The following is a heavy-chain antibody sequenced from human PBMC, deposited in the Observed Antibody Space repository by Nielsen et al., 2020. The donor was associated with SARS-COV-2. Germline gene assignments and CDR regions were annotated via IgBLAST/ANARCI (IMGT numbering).Heavy chain of an antibody. CDR2: IYFTGRT. D-gene: IGHD6-6*01. CDR3: AREAREYDHYKYGMDV. CDR1: GASISSGGYF. J-gene: IGHJ6*02. Sequence: SETLSLTCTVSGASISSGGYFWSWIRQHPGKGLEWIGYIYFTGRTSYNPSLKSRVAMSVDTSKNQFSLDLKSVTAADTAVYYCAREAREYDHYKYGMDVWALGATVTVSS. V-gene: IGHV4-31*03.